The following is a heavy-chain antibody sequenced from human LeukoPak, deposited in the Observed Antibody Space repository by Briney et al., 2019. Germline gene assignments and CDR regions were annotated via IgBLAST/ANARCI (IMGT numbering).Heavy chain of an antibody. CDR3: ARTSRRPIAAAFTGDAFDF. J-gene: IGHJ3*01. CDR1: GGSITSGDYY. CDR2: IFYSGST. Sequence: SETLSLTCTVSGGSITSGDYYWSWIRQPPGKGLEWIGYIFYSGSTYYNPSLRSRFTTSVDTSKNRFPLRLSSVTAADTAVYYCARTSRRPIAAAFTGDAFDFWGQGTMVTVSS. D-gene: IGHD6-13*01. V-gene: IGHV4-30-4*01.